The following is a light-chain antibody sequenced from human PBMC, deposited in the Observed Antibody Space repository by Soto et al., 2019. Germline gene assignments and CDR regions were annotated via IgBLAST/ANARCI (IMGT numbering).Light chain of an antibody. Sequence: ELVMTQSPATLSLSPGESATLSCRASQSVSSNLAWYQQKPGKAPRLLIYGASNRATGIPARFSGSGSGTEFTLNISSLQSEDFAVYYCQQYNNWPPPITCGQGTRLEIK. CDR3: QQYNNWPPPIT. J-gene: IGKJ5*01. CDR1: QSVSSN. CDR2: GAS. V-gene: IGKV3-15*01.